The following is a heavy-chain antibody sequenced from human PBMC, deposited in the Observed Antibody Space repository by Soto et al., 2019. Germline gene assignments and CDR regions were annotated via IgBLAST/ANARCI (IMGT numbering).Heavy chain of an antibody. J-gene: IGHJ5*02. CDR2: ISAYNGNT. CDR1: GYTFGSYG. D-gene: IGHD2-21*02. CDR3: GRDRAVVTGGFDP. V-gene: IGHV1-18*01. Sequence: GASVKVSCKASGYTFGSYGVTWVRQAPGHGLEWVGWISAYNGNTDYAQKFPGRVTLTTDTCPGTAYMDLRSLRADHTAVYYCGRDRAVVTGGFDPGRQRSLVTVSS.